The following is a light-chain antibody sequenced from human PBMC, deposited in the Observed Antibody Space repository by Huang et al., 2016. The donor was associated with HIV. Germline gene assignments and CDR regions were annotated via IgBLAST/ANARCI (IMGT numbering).Light chain of an antibody. V-gene: IGKV3-11*01. CDR2: NAS. J-gene: IGKJ3*01. Sequence: EIVLTQSPATLSFSPGERATLSCRASQSISTYLAWYQQKPGQSPRLLIDNASSRATGIPARFSGSGSGTDFTLTITRLDPEDFAVYYCQQRFTFGPGTKVDVK. CDR1: QSISTY. CDR3: QQRFT.